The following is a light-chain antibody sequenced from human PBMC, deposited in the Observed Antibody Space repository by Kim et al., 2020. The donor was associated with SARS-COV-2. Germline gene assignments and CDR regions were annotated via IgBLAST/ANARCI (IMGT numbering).Light chain of an antibody. Sequence: PGERATLSCRASQSVSSNLAWYQQKPGQAPRLLIYGASTRATGIPSRFSGSGSGTEFTLTISSLQSEDFAVYYCQQYNNWPLTFGGGTKVDIK. J-gene: IGKJ4*01. CDR2: GAS. CDR3: QQYNNWPLT. V-gene: IGKV3-15*01. CDR1: QSVSSN.